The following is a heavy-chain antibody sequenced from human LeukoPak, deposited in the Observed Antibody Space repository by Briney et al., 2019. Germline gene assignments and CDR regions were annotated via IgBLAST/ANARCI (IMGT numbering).Heavy chain of an antibody. CDR3: ARDTYYYGSSGSYYFAY. J-gene: IGHJ4*02. CDR2: INPNSGGT. CDR1: GYTFTGYY. Sequence: GASVKVTLKSSGYTFTGYYMHWVRQPPGQGLEWMGWINPNSGGTNYAQKFQGRVTMTRDTSISTAYMELSRLRSDDTAVYYCARDTYYYGSSGSYYFAYWGQGTLVTVSS. D-gene: IGHD3-22*01. V-gene: IGHV1-2*02.